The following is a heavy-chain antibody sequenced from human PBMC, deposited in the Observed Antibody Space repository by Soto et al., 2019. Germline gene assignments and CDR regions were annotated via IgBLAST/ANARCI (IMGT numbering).Heavy chain of an antibody. D-gene: IGHD6-13*01. CDR1: GGSISSSSYY. CDR3: ARHRYSSSWYGEGEFDY. J-gene: IGHJ4*02. V-gene: IGHV4-39*01. CDR2: IYYSGST. Sequence: QLQLQESGPGLVKPSETLSLTCTVSGGSISSSSYYWGWIRQPPGKGLEWIGSIYYSGSTYYNPSLKSRVTISVETSKNQFSLKLSSVTAADTAVYYCARHRYSSSWYGEGEFDYWGQGTLVTVSS.